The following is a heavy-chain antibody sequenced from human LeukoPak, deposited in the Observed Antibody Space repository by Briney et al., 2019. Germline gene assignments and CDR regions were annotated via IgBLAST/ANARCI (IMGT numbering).Heavy chain of an antibody. CDR1: XXTFSSYG. CDR2: ISYDGSNK. V-gene: IGHV3-30*18. Sequence: GGSXXLXXXXXXXTFSSYGMHWVRQAPGKGLEWVAVISYDGSNKYYADSVKGRFTISRDNSKNTLYLQMNSLRDEDTAVYYCAKEQDDSSGLDAFDIWGQGTMVTVSS. D-gene: IGHD3-22*01. CDR3: AKEQDDSSGLDAFDI. J-gene: IGHJ3*02.